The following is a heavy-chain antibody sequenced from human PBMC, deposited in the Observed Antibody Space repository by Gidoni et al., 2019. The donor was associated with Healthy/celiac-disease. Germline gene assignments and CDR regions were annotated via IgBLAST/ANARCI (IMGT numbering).Heavy chain of an antibody. J-gene: IGHJ4*02. CDR3: ARTAGGYGIDY. CDR2: TYYSGST. CDR1: GGSISSGGYY. D-gene: IGHD2-8*02. Sequence: QVQLQESGPGLVKPSQTLSLPCTVSGGSISSGGYYWSWIRQHPGKGLEWIGYTYYSGSTYYNPSLKSRVTISVDTSKNQFSLKLSSVTAADTAVYYCARTAGGYGIDYWGQGTLVTVSS. V-gene: IGHV4-31*03.